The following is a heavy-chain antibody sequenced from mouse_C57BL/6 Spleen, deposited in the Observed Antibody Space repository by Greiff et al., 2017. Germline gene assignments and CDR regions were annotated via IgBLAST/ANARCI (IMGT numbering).Heavy chain of an antibody. V-gene: IGHV5-6*01. CDR2: ISSGGSYT. J-gene: IGHJ2*01. CDR3: ARHGGDDGYYDY. D-gene: IGHD2-3*01. Sequence: EVQLVESEGDLVKPGGSLKLSCAASGFTFSSYGMSWVRQTPDKRLEWVATISSGGSYTYYPDSVKGRFTISRDNAKNTLYLQMSSLKSEDTAMYYCARHGGDDGYYDYWGQGTTLTVSS. CDR1: GFTFSSYG.